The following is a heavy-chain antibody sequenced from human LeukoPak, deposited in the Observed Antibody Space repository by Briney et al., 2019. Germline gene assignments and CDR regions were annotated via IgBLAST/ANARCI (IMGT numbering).Heavy chain of an antibody. J-gene: IGHJ5*02. CDR1: GYTFTSYY. CDR2: INPSGGST. CDR3: ARDPLITATTTWFDP. V-gene: IGHV1-46*01. Sequence: ASVKVSCKASGYTFTSYYIHWVRQAPGQGLEWMGIINPSGGSTRYAQKFQGRVTMTRDTSTKTVYMEMSSLRSEDTAVCYCARDPLITATTTWFDPWGQGTLVTVSS. D-gene: IGHD1-7*01.